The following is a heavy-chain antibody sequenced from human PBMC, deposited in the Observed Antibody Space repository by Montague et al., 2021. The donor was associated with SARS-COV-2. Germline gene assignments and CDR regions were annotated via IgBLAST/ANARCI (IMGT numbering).Heavy chain of an antibody. D-gene: IGHD3-9*01. J-gene: IGHJ3*02. CDR2: IYYSGST. V-gene: IGHV4-59*01. Sequence: SETLSLTCTVSGGSITSYYWTWIRQPPGKGLEWVGRIYYSGSTNYDPSLKSRVTISVDTSKNQFSLKLSSVTAADTAVYYCARTGLGVYDILTGYTVNAFDMWGQGTMVTVSS. CDR3: ARTGLGVYDILTGYTVNAFDM. CDR1: GGSITSYY.